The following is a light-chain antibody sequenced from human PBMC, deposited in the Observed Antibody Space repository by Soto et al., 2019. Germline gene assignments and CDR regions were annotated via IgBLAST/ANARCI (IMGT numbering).Light chain of an antibody. Sequence: ETVLTQSPGTLSLSPGERATHSCRASQTIWSNYLAWYRHTTGQAPRLLIYGASNRATVIADRFSGSGSGTDFTLIISRLEPEDFALYYCQQYGSSPWTFGQGTRVEIK. CDR2: GAS. V-gene: IGKV3-20*01. CDR3: QQYGSSPWT. J-gene: IGKJ1*01. CDR1: QTIWSNY.